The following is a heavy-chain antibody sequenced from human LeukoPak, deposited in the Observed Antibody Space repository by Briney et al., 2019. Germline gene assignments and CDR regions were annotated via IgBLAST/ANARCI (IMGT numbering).Heavy chain of an antibody. CDR1: GFTFSSYW. D-gene: IGHD2-2*01. V-gene: IGHV3-7*05. CDR3: ARGALLKYQLAIDY. CDR2: INQDGSET. Sequence: GGSLRLSCAASGFTFSSYWMTWVRQAPGKGLEWVANINQDGSETYYVDSVKGRFTISRDNAESTLYLQMNSLRAENTALYYCARGALLKYQLAIDYWGLGTLVTVCS. J-gene: IGHJ4*02.